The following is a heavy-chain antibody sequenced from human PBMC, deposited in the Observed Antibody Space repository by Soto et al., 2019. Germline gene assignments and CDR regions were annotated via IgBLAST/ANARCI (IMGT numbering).Heavy chain of an antibody. CDR1: GDYISSNGDY. CDR2: IYYSGST. CDR3: ARDGYCTNGVCYGGGGPFDY. J-gene: IGHJ4*02. Sequence: PSETLSLTCPVSGDYISSNGDYWSWIRQHPGKGLEWIGYIYYSGSTYYNPSLKSRVTISLDTSKKQFSLKLSSVTAADTAVYYCARDGYCTNGVCYGGGGPFDYWGQGTLVTVS. D-gene: IGHD2-8*01. V-gene: IGHV4-31*03.